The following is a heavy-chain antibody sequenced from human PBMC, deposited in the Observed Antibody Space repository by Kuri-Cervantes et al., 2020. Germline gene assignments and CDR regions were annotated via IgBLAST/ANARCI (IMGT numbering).Heavy chain of an antibody. CDR2: FDPEDSET. V-gene: IGHV1-24*01. CDR1: GYTLTELS. Sequence: ASVKVSCKVSGYTLTELSMHWVRQAPGKGLEWMGGFDPEDSETIYAQKFQGRVTMTEDTSTDTAYMELSSLRSEDTAVYYCAKRGYSYGELDYWGQGTLVTVSS. CDR3: AKRGYSYGELDY. D-gene: IGHD5-18*01. J-gene: IGHJ4*02.